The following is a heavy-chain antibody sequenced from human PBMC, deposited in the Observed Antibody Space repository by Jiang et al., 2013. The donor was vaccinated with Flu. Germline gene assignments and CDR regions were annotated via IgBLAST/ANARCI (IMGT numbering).Heavy chain of an antibody. Sequence: GGGVVRPGSSLRLSCAASGFIFDIYVMHWVRQAPGKGLEWVASVSHDGTEETYADSVKGRLTISRDNSEKTVSLHMNSLRPEDTAIYYCTKGQTVAGEFDSWGQGSQVTVSP. V-gene: IGHV3-30*18. J-gene: IGHJ4*01. CDR1: GFIFDIYV. D-gene: IGHD6-19*01. CDR3: TKGQTVAGEFDS. CDR2: VSHDGTEE.